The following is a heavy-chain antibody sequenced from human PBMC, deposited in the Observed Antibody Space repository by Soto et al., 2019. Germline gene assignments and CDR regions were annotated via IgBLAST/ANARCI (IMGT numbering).Heavy chain of an antibody. CDR1: GVSITNSY. J-gene: IGHJ4*02. CDR2: FYASGHT. D-gene: IGHD6-19*01. Sequence: LSLTFSVSGVSITNSYWSWIRQPAGKGLEWIGRFYASGHTNYNPSLMSRVTMSVDASKNQFSLRLTSVTAADSAIYYCAGGSGAVANFWGQGTRVTVSS. V-gene: IGHV4-4*07. CDR3: AGGSGAVANF.